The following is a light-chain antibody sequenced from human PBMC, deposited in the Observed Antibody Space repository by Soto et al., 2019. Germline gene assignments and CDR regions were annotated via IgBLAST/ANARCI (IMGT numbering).Light chain of an antibody. CDR1: QTVRNNY. V-gene: IGKV3-20*01. J-gene: IGKJ2*01. CDR3: QQYDTSSTT. CDR2: VAS. Sequence: EIVLPQSPDTLSLSPGERATLSCRASQTVRNNYVTWYQQKPCQAPRLLISVASSRATGIPDRFIASGSGTDISLTISRVEAEDFAVYYCQQYDTSSTTFGLGTKLE.